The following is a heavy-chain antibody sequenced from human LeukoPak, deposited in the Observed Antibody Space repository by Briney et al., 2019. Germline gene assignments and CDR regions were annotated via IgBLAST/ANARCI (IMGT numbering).Heavy chain of an antibody. CDR2: IYTSGST. J-gene: IGHJ3*02. CDR1: GGSISSGSYY. Sequence: SETLSLTCTVSGGSISSGSYYWSWIRQPAGKGLEWIGRIYTSGSTNYNPSLKGRVTISVDTSKNQFSLKLSSVTAADTAVYYCAREPPRKDAFDIWGQGTMVTVSS. CDR3: AREPPRKDAFDI. V-gene: IGHV4-61*02.